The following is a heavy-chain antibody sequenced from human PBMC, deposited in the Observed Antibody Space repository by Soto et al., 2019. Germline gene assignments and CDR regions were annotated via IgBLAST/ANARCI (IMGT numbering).Heavy chain of an antibody. CDR1: GYIFTNFG. Sequence: QVQLVQSGAEVKKPGASVRVSCKASGYIFTNFGISWVRQAPGQGLEWMGWIGADNRDTNYAPNLQGRVTWTTDTSTNTAYMDLTNLKSDDTAVYSCARDISYGSGTAYGYWGQGTLVTVSS. CDR2: IGADNRDT. CDR3: ARDISYGSGTAYGY. J-gene: IGHJ4*02. V-gene: IGHV1-18*01. D-gene: IGHD3-10*01.